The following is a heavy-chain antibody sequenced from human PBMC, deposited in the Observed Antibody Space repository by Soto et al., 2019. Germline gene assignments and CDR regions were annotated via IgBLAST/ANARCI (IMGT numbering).Heavy chain of an antibody. V-gene: IGHV4-59*01. CDR1: DGSISSYY. J-gene: IGHJ5*02. D-gene: IGHD1-26*01. Sequence: PLETLSLTCTVSDGSISSYYWSWIRQPPGKGLEWIGYIYGTGTTNYSPSLTNRVTISVDMSKNQFSLRLSSVTAADTAVYYCAGFSSGTYLFDLWGQGTPVTAPQ. CDR3: AGFSSGTYLFDL. CDR2: IYGTGTT.